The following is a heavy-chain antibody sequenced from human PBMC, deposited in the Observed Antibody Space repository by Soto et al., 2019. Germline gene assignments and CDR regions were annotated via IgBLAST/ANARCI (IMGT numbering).Heavy chain of an antibody. CDR1: GYSISSDNW. Sequence: PSETLSVTCAVPGYSISSDNWWGWIRQPPGKGLEWIGYIFYTGTTYYNLSLKSRVTMSVDTAKDQFSLKLSSVTAADTAVYYCARTSRCKTGHLDYWGQGTLVTVSS. D-gene: IGHD3-9*01. CDR2: IFYTGTT. V-gene: IGHV4-28*01. CDR3: ARTSRCKTGHLDY. J-gene: IGHJ4*02.